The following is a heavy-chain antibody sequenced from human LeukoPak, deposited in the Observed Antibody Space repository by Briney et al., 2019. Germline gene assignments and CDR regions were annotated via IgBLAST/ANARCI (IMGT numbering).Heavy chain of an antibody. V-gene: IGHV3-23*01. Sequence: GGSLRLSCAASGFTFSSYAMSWVHQAPGKGLEWVSAISGSGGSTYYADSVKGRFTISRDNSKNTLYLQMNSLRAEDTAVYYCAKDFAAQSMIAAPYYFDYWGQGTLVTVSS. CDR1: GFTFSSYA. D-gene: IGHD6-13*01. J-gene: IGHJ4*02. CDR3: AKDFAAQSMIAAPYYFDY. CDR2: ISGSGGST.